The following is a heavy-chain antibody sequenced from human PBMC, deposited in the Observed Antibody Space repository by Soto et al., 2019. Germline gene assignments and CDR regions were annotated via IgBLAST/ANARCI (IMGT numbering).Heavy chain of an antibody. CDR2: ISGSGGST. Sequence: GGSLRLSCAASGFTFSSYAMSWVRQAPGKGLEWVSAISGSGGSTYYADSVKGRFTISRDNSKNTLYLQMNSLRAEDTAVYYCAKESHLYYYDSSGYSQYYFDYWGQGTLVTVSS. CDR1: GFTFSSYA. CDR3: AKESHLYYYDSSGYSQYYFDY. V-gene: IGHV3-23*01. J-gene: IGHJ4*02. D-gene: IGHD3-22*01.